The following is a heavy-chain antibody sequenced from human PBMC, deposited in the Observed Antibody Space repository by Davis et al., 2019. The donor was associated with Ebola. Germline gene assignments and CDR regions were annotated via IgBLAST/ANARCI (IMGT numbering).Heavy chain of an antibody. V-gene: IGHV7-4-1*02. D-gene: IGHD5-18*01. Sequence: ASVQVSCKASGYTFTSYAMIWVRQAPAQGLEWMGWINTNTGNPTYAQGFTGRFVFSLDTSVSTAYLQISSLKAEDTAVYYCGRGRAMGDYWGQGTLVTVSS. CDR3: GRGRAMGDY. CDR1: GYTFTSYA. CDR2: INTNTGNP. J-gene: IGHJ4*02.